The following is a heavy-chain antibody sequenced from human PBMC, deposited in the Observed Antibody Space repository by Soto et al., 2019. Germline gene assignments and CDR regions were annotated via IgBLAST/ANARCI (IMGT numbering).Heavy chain of an antibody. CDR3: ARVDVFERSPFDY. CDR1: GGSISSYY. CDR2: IYYSGST. Sequence: PSETLSLTCTVSGGSISSYYWSWIRQPPGKGLEWIGYIYYSGSTNYNPSLKSRVTISVDTSKNQFSLKLSSVTAADTAVYYCARVDVFERSPFDYWGQGTLVTVSS. J-gene: IGHJ4*02. D-gene: IGHD5-12*01. V-gene: IGHV4-59*08.